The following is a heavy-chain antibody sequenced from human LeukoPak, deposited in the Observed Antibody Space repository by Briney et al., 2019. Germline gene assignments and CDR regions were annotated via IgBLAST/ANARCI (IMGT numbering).Heavy chain of an antibody. CDR3: AKDNVQLWFSYYYYYMDV. J-gene: IGHJ6*03. CDR1: GFTFSSYG. Sequence: GGSLRLSCAASGFTFSSYGMHWVRQAPGKGLEWVAFIRYDGSNKYYADSVKGQFTISRDNSKNTLYLQMNSLRAEDTAVYYCAKDNVQLWFSYYYYYMDVWGKGTTVTVSS. D-gene: IGHD5-18*01. CDR2: IRYDGSNK. V-gene: IGHV3-30*02.